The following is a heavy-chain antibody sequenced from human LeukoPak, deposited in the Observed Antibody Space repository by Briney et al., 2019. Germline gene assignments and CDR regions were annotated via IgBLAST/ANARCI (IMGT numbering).Heavy chain of an antibody. J-gene: IGHJ4*02. CDR3: ARASPIAAAGLDY. V-gene: IGHV1-2*02. CDR1: GYTFTGYY. CDR2: INPNSGGT. D-gene: IGHD6-13*01. Sequence: EASVKVSCKASGYTFTGYYMHWVRQAPGQGLEWMGWINPNSGGTNYAQKFQGRVTMTRDTSISTAYMELSRLRSDDTAVYYCARASPIAAAGLDYWGQGTLVAVSS.